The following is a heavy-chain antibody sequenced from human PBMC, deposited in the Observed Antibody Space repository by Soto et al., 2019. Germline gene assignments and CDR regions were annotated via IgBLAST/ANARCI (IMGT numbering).Heavy chain of an antibody. V-gene: IGHV4-59*01. J-gene: IGHJ5*02. Sequence: SETLSLTCTVSGGSISSYYWSWIRQPPGKGLEWIGYIYYSGSTNYNPSLKSRVTISVDTSKNQFSLKLSSVTAADTAVYYCARAPYYYGSGNWFDPWGQGTLVTVSS. CDR1: GGSISSYY. D-gene: IGHD3-10*01. CDR3: ARAPYYYGSGNWFDP. CDR2: IYYSGST.